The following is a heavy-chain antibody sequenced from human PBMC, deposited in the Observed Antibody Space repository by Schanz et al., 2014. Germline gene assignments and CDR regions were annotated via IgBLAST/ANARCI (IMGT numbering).Heavy chain of an antibody. CDR3: ARARGYNYGLFDY. CDR1: AGSINSGPYS. J-gene: IGHJ4*01. CDR2: IHHIGST. Sequence: QVQLQESGPGLVKPSATLILTCNVSAGSINSGPYSWSWVRQHPGKGLEWIGGIHHIGSTYHNPSLRSRLTMSLDTSRNHFSLRLTSVSAADTAVYYCARARGYNYGLFDYWGLGTLVTVSS. D-gene: IGHD5-18*01. V-gene: IGHV4-31*03.